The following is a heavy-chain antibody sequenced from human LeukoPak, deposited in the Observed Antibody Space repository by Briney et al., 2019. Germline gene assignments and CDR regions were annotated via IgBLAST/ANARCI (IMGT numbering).Heavy chain of an antibody. Sequence: SGGSLRLSCAASGFTFDDHAMHWVRQAPGKGLEWVSGISWNSGSIGYADSVKGRFTISRDNAKNSLYLQMNSLRAEDTAVYYCAARGTLWYFDLWGRGTLVTVSS. D-gene: IGHD1-14*01. CDR3: AARGTLWYFDL. CDR2: ISWNSGSI. V-gene: IGHV3-9*01. J-gene: IGHJ2*01. CDR1: GFTFDDHA.